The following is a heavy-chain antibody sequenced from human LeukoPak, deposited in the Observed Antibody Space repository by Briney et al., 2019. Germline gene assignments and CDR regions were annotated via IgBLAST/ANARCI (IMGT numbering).Heavy chain of an antibody. CDR2: IIPIFGTA. CDR1: GGTFSSYA. V-gene: IGHV1-69*01. D-gene: IGHD6-19*01. Sequence: ASVKVSCKASGGTFSSYAISWVRQAPGQGLEWMGGIIPIFGTANYAQKFQGRVTITADESTSTAYMELSSLRSEDTAVYYCARDAVAGTRPPHFDYWGQGTLVTVSS. J-gene: IGHJ4*02. CDR3: ARDAVAGTRPPHFDY.